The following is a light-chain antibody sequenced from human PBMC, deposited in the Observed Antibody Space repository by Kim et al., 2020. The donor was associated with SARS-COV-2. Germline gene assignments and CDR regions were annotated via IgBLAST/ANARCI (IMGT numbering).Light chain of an antibody. CDR3: QQYNNWPPRA. Sequence: PGERATLSCRASQSVNNNLAWYQHKPGPAPRLLIYDASTRATGIPARFSGSGSGTDFTLTISSLQSEDFAVYYCQQYNNWPPRAFGQGTKVEIK. V-gene: IGKV3-15*01. CDR1: QSVNNN. CDR2: DAS. J-gene: IGKJ1*01.